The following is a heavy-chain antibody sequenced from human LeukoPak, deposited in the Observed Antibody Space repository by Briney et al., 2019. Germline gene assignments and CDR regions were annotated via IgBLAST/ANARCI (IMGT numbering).Heavy chain of an antibody. J-gene: IGHJ4*02. CDR3: AKDLDYTTYGYYFDY. Sequence: PGESLRLSCVASGLTFSGQWLNWVRQAPGQGLEWVANIKHDGREKYYVDSVKGRFTISRDDGQNSLSLHMNSLRADDTAVYYCAKDLDYTTYGYYFDYWGQGALVTVSS. D-gene: IGHD4-11*01. CDR2: IKHDGREK. CDR1: GLTFSGQW. V-gene: IGHV3-7*03.